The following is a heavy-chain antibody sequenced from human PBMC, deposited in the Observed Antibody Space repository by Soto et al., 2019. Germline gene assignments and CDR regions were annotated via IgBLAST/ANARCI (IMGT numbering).Heavy chain of an antibody. J-gene: IGHJ3*02. Sequence: QLGGSLRLSCAASGFTFSSYAMSWVRQAPGKGLEWVSAISGSGGSTYYADSVKGRFTISRDNSKNTLYLQMNSLRAEDTAVYYCAKDAPIAAAAPYDAFDIWGQGTMVTVSS. D-gene: IGHD6-13*01. CDR2: ISGSGGST. CDR1: GFTFSSYA. CDR3: AKDAPIAAAAPYDAFDI. V-gene: IGHV3-23*01.